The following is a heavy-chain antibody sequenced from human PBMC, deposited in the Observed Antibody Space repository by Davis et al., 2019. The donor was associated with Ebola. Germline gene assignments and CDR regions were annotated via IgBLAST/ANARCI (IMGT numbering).Heavy chain of an antibody. V-gene: IGHV4-34*01. Sequence: MPSETLSLTCAVYGGSFSGYYWSWIRQPPGKGLEWIGEINHSGSTKYNPSLKSRVTISVDTSKNQFSLKLNSVTATDTAVYYCAIQILGFTRVFDYWGRGTQVTVSS. J-gene: IGHJ4*02. CDR1: GGSFSGYY. CDR2: INHSGST. CDR3: AIQILGFTRVFDY. D-gene: IGHD1-26*01.